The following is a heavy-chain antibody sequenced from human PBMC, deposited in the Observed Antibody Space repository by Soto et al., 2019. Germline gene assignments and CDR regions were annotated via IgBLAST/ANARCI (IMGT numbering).Heavy chain of an antibody. CDR1: GFTFSSYG. J-gene: IGHJ6*02. V-gene: IGHV3-30*03. D-gene: IGHD6-13*01. CDR2: ISYDGSNK. CDR3: AFTSAAGDLSYYYYGMDV. Sequence: GGSLRLSCATSGFTFSSYGMHWVRQAPGKGLEWVAVISYDGSNKYYADSVKGRFTISRDNSKNTLYLQMNSLRAEDTAVYYCAFTSAAGDLSYYYYGMDVWGQGTTVTSP.